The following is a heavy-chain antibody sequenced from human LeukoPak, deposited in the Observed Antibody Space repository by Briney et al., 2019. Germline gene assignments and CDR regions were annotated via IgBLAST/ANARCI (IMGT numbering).Heavy chain of an antibody. V-gene: IGHV3-21*01. CDR3: ATEWKCAY. CDR2: ISSSSGYI. Sequence: GGSLRLSCAASGFTFSSCNMNWVRQAPGKGLEWVSSISSSSGYIYYADSVKGRFTISRDNAKNSLYLQMNSLRAEDTAVYYCATEWKCAYWGQGSLVSVSS. J-gene: IGHJ4*02. CDR1: GFTFSSCN. D-gene: IGHD1-1*01.